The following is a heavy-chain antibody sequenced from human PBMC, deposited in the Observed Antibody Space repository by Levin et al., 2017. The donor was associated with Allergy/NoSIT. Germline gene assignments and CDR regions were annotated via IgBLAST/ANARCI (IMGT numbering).Heavy chain of an antibody. CDR3: VRGIYYDSSGYYSPYGMDV. CDR1: GFTFSSYD. J-gene: IGHJ6*02. Sequence: GESLKISCAASGFTFSSYDMHWVRQATGKGLEWVSAIGTAGDTYYPGSVKGRFTISRENAKNSLYLQMNSLRAGDTAVYYCVRGIYYDSSGYYSPYGMDVWGQGTTVTVSS. D-gene: IGHD3-22*01. V-gene: IGHV3-13*04. CDR2: IGTAGDT.